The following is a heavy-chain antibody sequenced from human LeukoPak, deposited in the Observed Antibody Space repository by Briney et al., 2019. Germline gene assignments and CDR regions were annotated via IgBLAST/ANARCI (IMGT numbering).Heavy chain of an antibody. J-gene: IGHJ5*02. CDR1: GFTFSSYT. V-gene: IGHV4-59*01. CDR3: ARDMVGVSWGYNWFDL. Sequence: GSLRLSCAASGFTFSSYTMNWVRQAPGKGLEWIGYIYYSGITNYNPSLKSRVTISVDTSKNQFSLKLSSVTAADTAVYYCARDMVGVSWGYNWFDLWGQGTLVTVSS. CDR2: IYYSGIT. D-gene: IGHD1-26*01.